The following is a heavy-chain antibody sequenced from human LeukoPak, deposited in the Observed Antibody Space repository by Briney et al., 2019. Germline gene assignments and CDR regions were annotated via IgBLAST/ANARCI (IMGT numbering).Heavy chain of an antibody. CDR2: ITTSGRTI. D-gene: IGHD4-17*01. CDR3: ARGEDYGTNSFDY. CDR1: GFTFSSYE. Sequence: GGSLRLSCAASGFTFSSYEMNWVRPAPGKGLEWVSYITTSGRTIYYADSVKGRFTISRDNAKNSLYLQMNSLRAEDTAVYYCARGEDYGTNSFDYWGQGTLVTVSS. J-gene: IGHJ4*02. V-gene: IGHV3-48*03.